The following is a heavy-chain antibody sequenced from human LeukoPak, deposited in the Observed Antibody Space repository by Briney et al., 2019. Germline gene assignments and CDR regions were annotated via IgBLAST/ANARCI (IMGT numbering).Heavy chain of an antibody. V-gene: IGHV3-11*01. CDR3: ASIAAAGTRNY. CDR2: ISSSGSTI. CDR1: GFTFSDYY. J-gene: IGHJ4*02. D-gene: IGHD6-13*01. Sequence: PGGSLRLSCAASGFTFSDYYMSWIRQAPGKGLEWVSYISSSGSTIYYADSVKGRFTISRDNAKNSLCLQMNSLRAEDTAVYYCASIAAAGTRNYWGQGTLVTVSS.